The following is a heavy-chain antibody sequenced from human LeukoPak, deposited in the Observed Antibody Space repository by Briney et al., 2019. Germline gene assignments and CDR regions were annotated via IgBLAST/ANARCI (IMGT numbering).Heavy chain of an antibody. Sequence: PGGSLRLSCAASGFTFSDYYMSWIRQAPGKGLEWVSYISGSSSYTNYADSVKGRFTISRDNAKNSLYLQMNSLRAEDTAVYYCARDYYDILTGYYGDAFDIWGQGTMVTVSS. D-gene: IGHD3-9*01. CDR2: ISGSSSYT. CDR3: ARDYYDILTGYYGDAFDI. J-gene: IGHJ3*02. CDR1: GFTFSDYY. V-gene: IGHV3-11*05.